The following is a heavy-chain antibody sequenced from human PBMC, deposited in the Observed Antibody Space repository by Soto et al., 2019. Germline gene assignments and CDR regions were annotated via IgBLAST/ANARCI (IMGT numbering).Heavy chain of an antibody. D-gene: IGHD5-18*01. CDR3: AGSRIQLWFSTLSAEYFQH. J-gene: IGHJ1*01. CDR1: GGSISSYY. CDR2: IYYSGST. Sequence: SETLSLTCTVSGGSISSYYWSWIRQPPGKGLEWIGYIYYSGSTNYNPSLKSRVTISVDTSKNQFSLKLSSVTAADTAVYCRAGSRIQLWFSTLSAEYFQHWGQGTLVTVSS. V-gene: IGHV4-59*08.